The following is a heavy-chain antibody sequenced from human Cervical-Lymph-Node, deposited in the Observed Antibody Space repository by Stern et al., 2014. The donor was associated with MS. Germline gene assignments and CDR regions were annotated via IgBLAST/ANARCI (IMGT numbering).Heavy chain of an antibody. J-gene: IGHJ4*02. V-gene: IGHV5-51*01. CDR2: IYPVDSDT. Sequence: DQLVQSGAEVKKPGESLKISCKGSGYSFTATWIAWVRQMPGKGLEWIGIIYPVDSDTRYSPSFQGHATISADKSISTAYLQWSSLKASDTAMYYCARDYGDYAFDYWGQGTLVTVSS. CDR1: GYSFTATW. D-gene: IGHD4-17*01. CDR3: ARDYGDYAFDY.